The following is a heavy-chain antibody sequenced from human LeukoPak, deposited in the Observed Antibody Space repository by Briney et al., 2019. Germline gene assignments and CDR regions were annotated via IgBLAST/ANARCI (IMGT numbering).Heavy chain of an antibody. CDR1: GYTFTSYY. V-gene: IGHV1-46*01. CDR2: INPSGGST. CDR3: ARHRYCSSTSCYRNWFDP. J-gene: IGHJ5*02. Sequence: GASVKVSCKASGYTFTSYYMHWVRQAPGQGLEWMGIINPSGGSTSYAQKFQGRVTMTRNTSISTAYMELSSLRSEDTAVYYCARHRYCSSTSCYRNWFDPWGQGTLVTVSS. D-gene: IGHD2-2*01.